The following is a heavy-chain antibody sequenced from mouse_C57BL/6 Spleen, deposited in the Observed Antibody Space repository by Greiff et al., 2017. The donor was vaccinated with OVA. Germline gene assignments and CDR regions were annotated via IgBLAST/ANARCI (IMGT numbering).Heavy chain of an antibody. CDR1: GYTFTSYW. CDR3: ARGYYSNYGAMDY. CDR2: IDPSDSYT. D-gene: IGHD2-5*01. J-gene: IGHJ4*01. Sequence: VQLQQPGAELVKPGASVKLSCKASGYTFTSYWMQWVKQRPGQGLEWIGEIDPSDSYTNYNQKFKGKATLTVDTSSSTAYMQLSSLTSEDSAVYYCARGYYSNYGAMDYWGQGTSVTVSS. V-gene: IGHV1-50*01.